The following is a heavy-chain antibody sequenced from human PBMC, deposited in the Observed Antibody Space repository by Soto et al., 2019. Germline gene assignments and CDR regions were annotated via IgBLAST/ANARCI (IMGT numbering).Heavy chain of an antibody. D-gene: IGHD3-22*01. CDR2: IRNKAYGEAT. Sequence: GGSLRLSCIASGFMFGDYAMSWFRQAPGQGLEWVGFIRNKAYGEATEYVASVKGRFTISRDDAKSIAYLQLNSLKTEDTAVYYCTRAADPYYYDSSGYYYPDSWGQGTLVTVSS. CDR3: TRAADPYYYDSSGYYYPDS. V-gene: IGHV3-49*03. CDR1: GFMFGDYA. J-gene: IGHJ5*01.